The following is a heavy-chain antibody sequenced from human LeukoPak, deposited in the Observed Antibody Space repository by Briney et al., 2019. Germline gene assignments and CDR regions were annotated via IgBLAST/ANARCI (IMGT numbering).Heavy chain of an antibody. Sequence: QPGGSLRLSCAASGFTFSSYEMNWVRQAPGKGLEWVSYIGSSGDTIYYADSVKGRFTISRDNAKNSLYLQMNSLRAEDTAVYYCARDYLSGLDYWGRGTLVTVSS. CDR1: GFTFSSYE. CDR2: IGSSGDTI. J-gene: IGHJ4*02. V-gene: IGHV3-48*03. D-gene: IGHD3-16*02. CDR3: ARDYLSGLDY.